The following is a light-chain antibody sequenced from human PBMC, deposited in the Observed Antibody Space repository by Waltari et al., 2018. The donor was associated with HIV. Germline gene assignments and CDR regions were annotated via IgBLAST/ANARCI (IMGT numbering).Light chain of an antibody. J-gene: IGLJ2*01. CDR2: YDT. CDR1: NIGSKS. CDR3: QVWDSSSDHVV. Sequence: SYVLTQPPSVSVAPGKTARITCGGNNIGSKSEHWYQQKPGQAPVLVIFYDTDRPSGIPERFSGSNSGNTATLTISRVEAGDEADYYCQVWDSSSDHVVFGGGTKLTVL. V-gene: IGLV3-21*04.